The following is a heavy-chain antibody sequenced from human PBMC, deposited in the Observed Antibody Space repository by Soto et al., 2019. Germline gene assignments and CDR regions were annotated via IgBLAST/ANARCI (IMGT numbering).Heavy chain of an antibody. CDR3: ARKGTGAPVDF. CDR2: ISANNGNA. CDR1: GYRFTSYG. J-gene: IGHJ4*02. V-gene: IGHV1-18*01. D-gene: IGHD1-1*01. Sequence: EASVKVSCKASGYRFTSYGFTWVRQATGQGLEWVGWISANNGNAHYAQKLQGRVTMTTDTATSTVYMELRSLRSDDTALYYCARKGTGAPVDFWGQGTLVTVSS.